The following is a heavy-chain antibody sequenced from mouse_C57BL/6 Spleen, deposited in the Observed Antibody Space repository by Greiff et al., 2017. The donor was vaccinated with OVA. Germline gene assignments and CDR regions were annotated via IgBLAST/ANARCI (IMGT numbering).Heavy chain of an antibody. J-gene: IGHJ3*01. CDR2: IHPNSGST. CDR1: GYTFTSYW. V-gene: IGHV1-64*01. Sequence: QVQLQQPGAELVKPGASVKLSCKASGYTFTSYWMHWVKQRPGQGLEWIGMIHPNSGSTNYNEKFTSKATLTVDKSSSTAYMQLGSLTSEDSAVYYCAREGNDYGSSSWFAYWGQGTLVTVSA. D-gene: IGHD1-1*01. CDR3: AREGNDYGSSSWFAY.